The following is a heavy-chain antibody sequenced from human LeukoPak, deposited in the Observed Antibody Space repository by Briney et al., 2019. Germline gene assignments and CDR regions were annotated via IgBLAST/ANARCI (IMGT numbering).Heavy chain of an antibody. Sequence: GGSLRLSCAASGFTFSSYWMSWVRRAPGKGLEWIANINQNGNEENYLDSMKGRLTISRDNANNLVFLQMNSLRIEDTAVYYCAGGPGFLIDCWGHGTLVTVSS. CDR1: GFTFSSYW. J-gene: IGHJ4*01. D-gene: IGHD3-3*01. CDR2: INQNGNEE. CDR3: AGGPGFLIDC. V-gene: IGHV3-7*01.